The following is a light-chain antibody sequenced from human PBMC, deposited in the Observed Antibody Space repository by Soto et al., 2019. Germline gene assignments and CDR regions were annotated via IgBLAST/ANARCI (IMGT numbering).Light chain of an antibody. CDR2: DVS. CDR3: QQYYHWRT. CDR1: QDIGTK. Sequence: EIVMTQSPAILSVSPGERGTLSCRASQDIGTKLAWYQQKPGQAPSLLMYDVSTRASAAPARFSGSGSGSEFTLTISSLRSEDFAIYFCQQYYHWRTFGQGTKVDIK. J-gene: IGKJ1*01. V-gene: IGKV3-15*01.